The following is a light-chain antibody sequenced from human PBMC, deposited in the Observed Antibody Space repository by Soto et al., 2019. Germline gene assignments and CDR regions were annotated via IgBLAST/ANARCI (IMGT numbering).Light chain of an antibody. J-gene: IGKJ3*01. CDR2: AS. CDR1: QSVSDMY. Sequence: EIVLTQSPGTLSLSPGERATLSCRASQSVSDMYLAWYQQKPGQAPRLLIYASNRATGTPDRFRGSGSGTDFTLTISRLEPEDFAVYYCQHSGTSALFGPGTKVEIK. V-gene: IGKV3-20*01. CDR3: QHSGTSAL.